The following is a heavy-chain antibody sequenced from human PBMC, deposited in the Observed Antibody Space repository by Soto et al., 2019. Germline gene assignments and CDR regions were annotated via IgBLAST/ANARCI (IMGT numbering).Heavy chain of an antibody. D-gene: IGHD5-18*01. Sequence: GGSLRLSCAASGFTFGTYAIHWVRQAPGKGLEWVAVISSDGTNQYYVDSVTGRFTVSRDNSKNTLYLEMNSLRPEDTAVYYCATEGYSYAFDYWGQGTLVTVSS. V-gene: IGHV3-30-3*01. CDR2: ISSDGTNQ. CDR3: ATEGYSYAFDY. J-gene: IGHJ4*02. CDR1: GFTFGTYA.